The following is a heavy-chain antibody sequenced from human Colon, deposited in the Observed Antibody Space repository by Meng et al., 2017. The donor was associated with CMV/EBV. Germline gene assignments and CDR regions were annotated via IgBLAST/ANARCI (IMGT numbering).Heavy chain of an antibody. CDR2: INQDGSKR. J-gene: IGHJ4*02. CDR1: GSSFSFFW. D-gene: IGHD3-3*01. V-gene: IGHV3-7*01. CDR3: ARNDFWSGYYPALSDY. Sequence: GESLKISCAASGSSFSFFWMSWVRQAPGKGLEWVANINQDGSKRFYVDSVKGRFTISRDNAKNSLYLQMSSLRAEDTAVYYCARNDFWSGYYPALSDYWGQGTLVTVSS.